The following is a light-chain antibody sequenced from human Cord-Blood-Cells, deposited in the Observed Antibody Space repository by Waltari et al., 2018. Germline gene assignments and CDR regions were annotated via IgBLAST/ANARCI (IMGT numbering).Light chain of an antibody. CDR1: QSVSSN. CDR2: GAA. CDR3: QQYNNWPPWT. V-gene: IGKV3-15*01. J-gene: IGKJ1*01. Sequence: EIVMTQSPATLSVSPGERATHSCRASQSVSSNLAWYQQKPGQAPRLLIYGAATRATGIPARFSCSGSGTEFTLTISSLQSEDFAVYYCQQYNNWPPWTFGQGTKVEIK.